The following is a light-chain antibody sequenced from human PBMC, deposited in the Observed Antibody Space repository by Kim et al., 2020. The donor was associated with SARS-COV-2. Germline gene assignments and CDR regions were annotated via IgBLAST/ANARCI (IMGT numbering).Light chain of an antibody. Sequence: PGDRATPSCRASQSVSSSYLAWYQQKPGQAPRRLIYGASSRATGIPDRCSGSGSGTDFTLTISRLEPEDFAVYYCQQYGSSPMYTFGQGTKLEI. CDR3: QQYGSSPMYT. CDR2: GAS. CDR1: QSVSSSY. V-gene: IGKV3-20*01. J-gene: IGKJ2*01.